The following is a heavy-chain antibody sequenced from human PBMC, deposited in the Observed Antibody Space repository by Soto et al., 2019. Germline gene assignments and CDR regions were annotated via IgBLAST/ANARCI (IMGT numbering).Heavy chain of an antibody. CDR1: GYTFTSYG. CDR2: ISAYNGNT. V-gene: IGHV1-18*01. J-gene: IGHJ6*02. CDR3: ARVKYRPPYYYYYGMDV. Sequence: QVQLVQSGAEVKKPGASVKVSCKASGYTFTSYGISWVRQAPGQGLEWMGWISAYNGNTNYAQKLQGRVTMTTDTSTRTAYLELRRLRSDDTAVYYCARVKYRPPYYYYYGMDVWGQGTTVTVSS. D-gene: IGHD2-2*02.